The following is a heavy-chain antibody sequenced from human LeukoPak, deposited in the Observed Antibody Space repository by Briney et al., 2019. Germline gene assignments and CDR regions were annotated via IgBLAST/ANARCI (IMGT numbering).Heavy chain of an antibody. CDR1: GYTLTELS. D-gene: IGHD3-22*01. V-gene: IGHV1-24*01. CDR3: ATSQKGGVYDSSGYYPPNY. J-gene: IGHJ4*02. Sequence: ASVRASCKASGYTLTELSMHWVRQSPGKGLEWMGGFDPEDGETIYAQKFQGRVTMTEDTSTDTAYLELSSLRSEDTAVYYCATSQKGGVYDSSGYYPPNYWGQGTLVTVSS. CDR2: FDPEDGET.